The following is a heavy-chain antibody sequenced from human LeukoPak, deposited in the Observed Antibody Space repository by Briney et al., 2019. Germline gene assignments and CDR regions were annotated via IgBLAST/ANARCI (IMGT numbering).Heavy chain of an antibody. D-gene: IGHD2-2*02. Sequence: SETLSLTCAVFGGSFSGYYWSWIRQPPGKELEWIGEVQHSGSTNYSPSLQSRVTISVDTSKNQFSLKLSSVTAADTAVYYCARAVIGYCSSTSCYKGGDWFDPWGQGTLVTVSS. J-gene: IGHJ5*02. V-gene: IGHV4-34*01. CDR3: ARAVIGYCSSTSCYKGGDWFDP. CDR1: GGSFSGYY. CDR2: VQHSGST.